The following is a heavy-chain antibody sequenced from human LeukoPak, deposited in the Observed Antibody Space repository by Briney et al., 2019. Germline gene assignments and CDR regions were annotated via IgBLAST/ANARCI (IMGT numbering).Heavy chain of an antibody. V-gene: IGHV4-31*03. CDR2: IYYSGST. CDR1: GGSISSGGYY. Sequence: NPSQTLSLTCTVSGGSISSGGYYWSWIRQHPGKGLEWIGYIYYSGSTYYNPSLKSRVTISVDTSKNQFSLKLSSVTAADTAVYYCAREEWEPPYYHYGMDVWGQGTTVTVSS. CDR3: AREEWEPPYYHYGMDV. J-gene: IGHJ6*02. D-gene: IGHD1-26*01.